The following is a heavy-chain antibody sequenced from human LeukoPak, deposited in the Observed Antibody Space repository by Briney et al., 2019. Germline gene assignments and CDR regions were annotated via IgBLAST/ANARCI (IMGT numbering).Heavy chain of an antibody. CDR2: IYHSGST. CDR3: ARGLRGDHDP. Sequence: PSETLSLTCTVPGYSISSGYYWGWIRQPPGKGLEWIGSIYHSGSTYYNPSLRSRVTISVDTSKNQFSLKLSSVTAADTAVYYCARGLRGDHDPWGQGTLVTVSS. V-gene: IGHV4-38-2*02. CDR1: GYSISSGYY. D-gene: IGHD3-3*01. J-gene: IGHJ5*02.